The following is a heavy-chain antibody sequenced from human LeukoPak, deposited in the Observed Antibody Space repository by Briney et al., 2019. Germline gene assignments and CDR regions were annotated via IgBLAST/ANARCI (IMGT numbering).Heavy chain of an antibody. D-gene: IGHD3-3*01. CDR3: AGLIPQWGFLEQNYYMDV. Sequence: SETLSLTCTVSGGSISSYYWSWIRQPPGKGLEWIGYIYTSGSTNYNPSLKSRVTISVDASKNQFSLKLSSVTAADTAVYYCAGLIPQWGFLEQNYYMDVWGKGTTVTVSS. CDR1: GGSISSYY. J-gene: IGHJ6*03. V-gene: IGHV4-4*09. CDR2: IYTSGST.